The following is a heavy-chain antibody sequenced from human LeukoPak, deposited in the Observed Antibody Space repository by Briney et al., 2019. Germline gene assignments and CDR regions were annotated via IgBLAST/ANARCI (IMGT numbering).Heavy chain of an antibody. CDR3: ARKVAGTSPFDY. V-gene: IGHV4-39*01. D-gene: IGHD1-1*01. CDR2: ICYSGST. Sequence: AETLSLTCTVSGGSISSSSYYWGRIRQPPGTGLEWIVSICYSGSTFYNPSLKSRVTISVDTSKNQFSMKLSSVTAADTAVYYCARKVAGTSPFDYWGQGTLVTVSS. J-gene: IGHJ4*02. CDR1: GGSISSSSYY.